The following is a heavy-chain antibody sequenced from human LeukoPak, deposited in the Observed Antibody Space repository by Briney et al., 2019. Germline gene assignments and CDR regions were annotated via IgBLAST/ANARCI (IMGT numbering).Heavy chain of an antibody. J-gene: IGHJ4*02. CDR1: GFIFSSCS. CDR3: ARIRVPYGYAHLDL. V-gene: IGHV3-21*01. Sequence: NPGGSLRLSCAASGFIFSSCSMNWVRQAPGKGLEWVSSISGSSFYINYADSVRGRFTISRDNAENSVYLQMSSLRDEDTAVYYCARIRVPYGYAHLDLWGQGTLVTVST. CDR2: ISGSSFYI. D-gene: IGHD5-18*01.